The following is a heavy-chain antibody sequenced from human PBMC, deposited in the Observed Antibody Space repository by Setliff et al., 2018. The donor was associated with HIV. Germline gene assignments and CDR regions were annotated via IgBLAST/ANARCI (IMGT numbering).Heavy chain of an antibody. D-gene: IGHD3-16*01. J-gene: IGHJ4*02. CDR2: INPSGGSI. V-gene: IGHV1-46*01. Sequence: ASVKVSCKASGYIFTSYYIHWVRQAPGQGLEWMGIINPSGGSISYAQKFQGRVTMTRDTSASTVFVELNSVRSEDTAVYYCARAGSGSPLIPFDYWGQGTLVTVSS. CDR3: ARAGSGSPLIPFDY. CDR1: GYIFTSYY.